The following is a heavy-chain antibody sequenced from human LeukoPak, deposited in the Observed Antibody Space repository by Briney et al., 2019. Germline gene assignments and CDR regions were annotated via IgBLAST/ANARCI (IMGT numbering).Heavy chain of an antibody. Sequence: ASVKVSCKASEYTFTGYYMHWVRQAPGQGLEWMGWINPNSGDPNYAQTFQGRVTMTRDTSISTAYMQLNSLRSDDTAVYYCARGGDGNRRDFDYWGQGTLVTVSS. V-gene: IGHV1-2*02. J-gene: IGHJ4*02. D-gene: IGHD5-24*01. CDR2: INPNSGDP. CDR1: EYTFTGYY. CDR3: ARGGDGNRRDFDY.